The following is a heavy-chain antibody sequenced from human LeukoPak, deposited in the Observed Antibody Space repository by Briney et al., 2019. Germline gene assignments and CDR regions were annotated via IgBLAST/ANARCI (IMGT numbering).Heavy chain of an antibody. V-gene: IGHV3-20*03. CDR3: ARVDSYGFYYYYMDV. J-gene: IGHJ6*03. Sequence: SWVRQPPGKGLEWVSGINWNGGSTGYADSVKGRFTISRDNAKNSLYLQMNSLRAEDTALYYCARVDSYGFYYYYMDVWGKGTTVTVSS. CDR2: INWNGGST. D-gene: IGHD5-18*01.